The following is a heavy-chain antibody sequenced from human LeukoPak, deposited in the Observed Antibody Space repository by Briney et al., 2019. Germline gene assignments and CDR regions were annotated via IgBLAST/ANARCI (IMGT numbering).Heavy chain of an antibody. D-gene: IGHD2/OR15-2a*01. CDR3: ARRRIDPGNWLDP. J-gene: IGHJ5*02. V-gene: IGHV3-30*03. CDR1: GFTFSTYG. Sequence: GGSLRLSCAASGFTFSTYGMHWVRQAPGKGLGWVAIISYDGSHKYYADSVKGRFTISRDNSKNTLYLQMNSLRAEDTAVYYCARRRIDPGNWLDPWGQGTLVTVSS. CDR2: ISYDGSHK.